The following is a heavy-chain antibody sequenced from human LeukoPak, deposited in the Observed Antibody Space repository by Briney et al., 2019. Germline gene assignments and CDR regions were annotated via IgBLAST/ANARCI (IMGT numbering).Heavy chain of an antibody. CDR3: AKLGGRIHGHY. CDR1: GFTFSDYG. J-gene: IGHJ4*02. D-gene: IGHD1-14*01. Sequence: PGGSLRLSCAASGFTFSDYGMTWVRQAPGKGLEWVSAIIGSGGSTYYADSVKGRFTISRDNSKNTLYLQMNSLRAEDTAVYYCAKLGGRIHGHYWGQGTLVTVSS. V-gene: IGHV3-23*01. CDR2: IIGSGGST.